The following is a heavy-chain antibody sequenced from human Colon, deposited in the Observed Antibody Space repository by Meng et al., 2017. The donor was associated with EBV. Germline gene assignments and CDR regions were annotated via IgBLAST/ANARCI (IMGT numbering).Heavy chain of an antibody. CDR1: GGSISSGVYS. CDR3: AREAQQSGYFDP. CDR2: IFHSGST. V-gene: IGHV4-30-2*01. Sequence: HLQRQESGSGRGKPSQTLSLTSVVPGGSISSGVYSWTWIRQPPGKGLEWIGHIFHSGSTYSNPSLKSRVTISVDRSKNQFSLRLSSVTAADTAVYYCAREAQQSGYFDPWGPGTLVTVSS. D-gene: IGHD6-13*01. J-gene: IGHJ4*02.